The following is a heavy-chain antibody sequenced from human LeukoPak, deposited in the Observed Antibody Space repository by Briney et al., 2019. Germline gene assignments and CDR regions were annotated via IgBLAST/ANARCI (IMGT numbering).Heavy chain of an antibody. CDR2: IYYSGST. D-gene: IGHD2-8*01. V-gene: IGHV4-59*01. CDR3: ASGYCINGVCYYDAFDI. Sequence: SETLSLTCTVSGGSISTYYWSWIRQPPGKGLEWIGYIYYSGSTKYNPSLKSRATISVDTSNNQFSLKLSSVTAADTAVYYCASGYCINGVCYYDAFDIWGQGTMVTVSS. J-gene: IGHJ3*02. CDR1: GGSISTYY.